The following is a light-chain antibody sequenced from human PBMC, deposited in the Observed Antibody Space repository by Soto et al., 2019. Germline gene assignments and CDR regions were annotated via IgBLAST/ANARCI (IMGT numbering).Light chain of an antibody. CDR3: QQFSSSPLT. Sequence: EIVLTQSPGTLSLSPGERATLSCRASQSISSSYLAWYQQKPGQPPRPLLYRTFSRATGIPDSVSGSWSGTDGTLTISRREPDDFAGYFCQQFSSSPLTFGGGTKVDIK. CDR2: RTF. V-gene: IGKV3-20*01. CDR1: QSISSSY. J-gene: IGKJ4*01.